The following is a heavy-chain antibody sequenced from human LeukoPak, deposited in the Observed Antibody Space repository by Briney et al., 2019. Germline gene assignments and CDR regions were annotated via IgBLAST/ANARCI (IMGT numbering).Heavy chain of an antibody. CDR3: ASSNEFYYDTSTYVDY. V-gene: IGHV3-30-3*01. CDR1: GFPFSRYA. Sequence: PGTSLRLSCAASGFPFSRYAVHWVRQAPGKGLEWVALRSHDGGIEDYADSVKARFTISRDNSRNTLYLQMNSLKPEDTAVYYCASSNEFYYDTSTYVDYWGQGTLVTVSS. D-gene: IGHD3-22*01. J-gene: IGHJ4*02. CDR2: RSHDGGIE.